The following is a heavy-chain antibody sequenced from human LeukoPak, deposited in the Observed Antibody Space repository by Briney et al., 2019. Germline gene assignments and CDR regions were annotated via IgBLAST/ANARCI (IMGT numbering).Heavy chain of an antibody. D-gene: IGHD5-18*01. CDR3: ARSNVTAPDVLDAFHI. V-gene: IGHV4-30-4*08. CDR1: GGSSISGAYY. J-gene: IGHJ3*02. Sequence: SQTLSLTCTVSGGSSISGAYYWSWIRQSPGKGLEWIGYIYYIRSTVYNPSLKSRLTISVDTSKNEISLNLRSVTAADTAVYYCARSNVTAPDVLDAFHIWGHGTMVTVSS. CDR2: IYYIRST.